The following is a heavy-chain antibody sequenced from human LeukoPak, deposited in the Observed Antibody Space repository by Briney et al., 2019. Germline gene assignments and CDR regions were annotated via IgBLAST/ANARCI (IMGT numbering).Heavy chain of an antibody. CDR2: INHSGST. CDR1: GGSFSGYY. V-gene: IGHV4-34*01. Sequence: PSETLSLTCAVYGGSFSGYYWSWIRQPPGKGLEWIGEINHSGSTNYNPSLKSRVTISVDTSKNQSSLKLSSVTAADTAVYYCARGRGRGRYSGYDKANYYYGMDVWGQGTTVTVSS. CDR3: ARGRGRGRYSGYDKANYYYGMDV. J-gene: IGHJ6*02. D-gene: IGHD5-12*01.